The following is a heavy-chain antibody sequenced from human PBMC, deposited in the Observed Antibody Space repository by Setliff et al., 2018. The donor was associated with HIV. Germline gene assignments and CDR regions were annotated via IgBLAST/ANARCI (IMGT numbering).Heavy chain of an antibody. D-gene: IGHD3-10*01. V-gene: IGHV1-2*02. CDR1: GYTFIDYY. Sequence: ASVKVSCKASGYTFIDYYIYWVRQAPGQGLEWMGWINPNSGDTDYAQKFQARVTMTRDTSMSTVYLELRSLRSEDTAVYFCASKGGSENYPDSDAFDIWGQGTLVTVSS. CDR2: INPNSGDT. J-gene: IGHJ3*02. CDR3: ASKGGSENYPDSDAFDI.